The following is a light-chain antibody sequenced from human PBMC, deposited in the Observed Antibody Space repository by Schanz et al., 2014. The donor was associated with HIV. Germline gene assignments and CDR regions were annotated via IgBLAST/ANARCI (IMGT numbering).Light chain of an antibody. J-gene: IGLJ2*01. V-gene: IGLV2-23*02. CDR2: EVS. CDR1: SSDIGTYNY. CDR3: CSYAGTSTFVV. Sequence: QSALTQPRSVSGSPGQSVTISCTGTSSDIGTYNYVSWYQQHPGKAPKLMIYEVSKRPSGVSNRFSGSKSGNTASLTFSGLQAEDEADYYCCSYAGTSTFVVFGGGTKLTVL.